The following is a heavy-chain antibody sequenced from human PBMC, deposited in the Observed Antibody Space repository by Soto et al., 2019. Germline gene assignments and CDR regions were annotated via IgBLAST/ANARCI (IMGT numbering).Heavy chain of an antibody. CDR3: ARGSGESTFLTGYQTHYYYYGMDV. J-gene: IGHJ6*02. D-gene: IGHD3-9*01. CDR1: GCTLSRYY. CDR2: IYYSGST. Sequence: PSETLSLTCAVSGCTLSRYYLTLLRQQQGKGLEWIGYIYYSGSTNYNPSLKSRVTISVDTSKNQFSLKLSSVTAADTAVYYCARGSGESTFLTGYQTHYYYYGMDVWGQGTTVTVSS. V-gene: IGHV4-59*01.